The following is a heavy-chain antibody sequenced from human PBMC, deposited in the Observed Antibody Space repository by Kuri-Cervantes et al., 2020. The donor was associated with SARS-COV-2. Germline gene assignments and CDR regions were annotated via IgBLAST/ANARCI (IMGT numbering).Heavy chain of an antibody. CDR3: GRQASDWHIDY. V-gene: IGHV4-39*01. D-gene: IGHD3-9*01. CDR1: GGSISSSSYY. Sequence: ESLKISCTVSGGSISSSSYYWGWIRQPPGKGLEWIGSIYYSGSTYYNPSLKSRVTISVDTSKNQFSLKLSSVTAADAAVYYCGRQASDWHIDYWGQGTLVTVLL. CDR2: IYYSGST. J-gene: IGHJ4*02.